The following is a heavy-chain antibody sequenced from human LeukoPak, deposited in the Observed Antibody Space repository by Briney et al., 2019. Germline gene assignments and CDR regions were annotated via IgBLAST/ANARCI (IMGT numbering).Heavy chain of an antibody. D-gene: IGHD3-22*01. CDR3: AREYPPRYYYDSSGYLDY. CDR2: IYSAGGT. V-gene: IGHV3-53*04. J-gene: IGHJ4*02. Sequence: GGSLRLSCAASGFTVSSNYMTWVRQAPGKGLEWVSLIYSAGGTYYTDSVKGRFTISRHSSKNTLYLQMNSLRGEDTAVYYCAREYPPRYYYDSSGYLDYWGQGTLVTVSS. CDR1: GFTVSSNY.